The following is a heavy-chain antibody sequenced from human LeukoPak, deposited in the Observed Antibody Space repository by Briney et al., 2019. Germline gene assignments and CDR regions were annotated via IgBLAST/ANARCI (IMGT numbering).Heavy chain of an antibody. CDR1: GFTHRSYG. Sequence: GGSLRLSCAASGFTHRSYGMNWVRQAPGKGLEGISDISRSSGNIFYADSVRGRFTISRDNAKNSLYLQMNSRRDEDTAVYYCMRDGLWGQRTLVTVSS. CDR3: MRDGL. V-gene: IGHV3-48*02. J-gene: IGHJ4*02. D-gene: IGHD3/OR15-3a*01. CDR2: ISRSSGNI.